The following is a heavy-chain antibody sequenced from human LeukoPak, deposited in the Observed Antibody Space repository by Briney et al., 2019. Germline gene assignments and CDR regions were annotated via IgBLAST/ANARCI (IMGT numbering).Heavy chain of an antibody. D-gene: IGHD2-2*01. CDR2: ISSSSSYI. CDR3: ARALDIVVVPAAYYYYGMDV. CDR1: GFTFSSYS. V-gene: IGHV3-21*01. Sequence: PGGCLRLSCAASGFTFSSYSMNWVRQAPGKGLEWVSSISSSSSYIYYADSVKGRFTISSDNAKNSLYLQMNSLRAEDTAVYYCARALDIVVVPAAYYYYGMDVWGQGTTVTVSS. J-gene: IGHJ6*02.